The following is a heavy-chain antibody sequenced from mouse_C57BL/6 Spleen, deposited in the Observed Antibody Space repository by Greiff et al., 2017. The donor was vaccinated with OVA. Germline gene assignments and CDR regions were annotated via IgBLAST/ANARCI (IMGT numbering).Heavy chain of an antibody. Sequence: QVQLQQPGAELVRPGSSVKLSCKASGYTFTSYWMDWVKQRPGQGLEWIGNIYPSDSETHYNQKFKDKATLTVDKSSSTAYMQLSSLTSEDSAVYYCASNMAYAMDYWGQGTSVTVSS. CDR3: ASNMAYAMDY. V-gene: IGHV1-61*01. CDR2: IYPSDSET. CDR1: GYTFTSYW. J-gene: IGHJ4*01. D-gene: IGHD1-1*02.